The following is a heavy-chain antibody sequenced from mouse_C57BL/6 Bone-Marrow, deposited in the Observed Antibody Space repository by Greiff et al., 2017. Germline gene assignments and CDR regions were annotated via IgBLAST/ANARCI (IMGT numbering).Heavy chain of an antibody. D-gene: IGHD1-1*01. J-gene: IGHJ2*01. CDR1: GYTFTEYT. V-gene: IGHV1-62-2*01. CDR3: ARYEDTVVATDYFDY. CDR2: FYPGSGSI. Sequence: VVKPGASVKLSCKASGYTFTEYTIHWVKQRSGQGLEWIGWFYPGSGSIKYNEKFKDKATLTADKSSSTVYMELSRLTSEDSAVYFCARYEDTVVATDYFDYWGQGTTLTVSS.